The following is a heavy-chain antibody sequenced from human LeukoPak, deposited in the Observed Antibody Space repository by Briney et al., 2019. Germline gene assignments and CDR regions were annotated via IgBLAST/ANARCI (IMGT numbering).Heavy chain of an antibody. V-gene: IGHV1-69*13. CDR3: ALPPTTYSSSWCDY. D-gene: IGHD6-13*01. Sequence: ASVKVSCKASGGTFSSYAISWVRQAPGQGLEWMGGTIPIFGTANYAQKFQGRVTITADESTSTAYMELSSLRSEDTAVYYCALPPTTYSSSWCDYWGQGTLVTVSS. J-gene: IGHJ4*02. CDR2: TIPIFGTA. CDR1: GGTFSSYA.